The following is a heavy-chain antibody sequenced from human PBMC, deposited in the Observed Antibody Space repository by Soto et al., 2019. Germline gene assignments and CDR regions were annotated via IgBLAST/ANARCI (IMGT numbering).Heavy chain of an antibody. CDR2: ISAYNGNT. V-gene: IGHV1-18*01. Sequence: ASVKVSCKASGGTFSSYAISWVRQAPGQGLEWMGWISAYNGNTNYAQKLQGRVTMTTDTSTSTAYMELRSLRSDDTAVYYCARDPMYSSSWYLGYWGQGTLVTVSS. D-gene: IGHD6-13*01. CDR3: ARDPMYSSSWYLGY. J-gene: IGHJ4*02. CDR1: GGTFSSYA.